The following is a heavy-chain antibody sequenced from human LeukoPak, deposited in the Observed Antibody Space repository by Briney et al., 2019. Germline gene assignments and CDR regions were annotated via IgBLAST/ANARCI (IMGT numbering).Heavy chain of an antibody. CDR2: ICYSGST. J-gene: IGHJ4*02. Sequence: PSETLSLTCTVSGGSISSYYWSWIRQPPGKGLEWIGYICYSGSTNYNPSLKSRVAISVDTSKNQFSLRLSSVTAADTAVYYCARLGYGDYGYWGQGTLVTVSS. CDR1: GGSISSYY. D-gene: IGHD4-17*01. CDR3: ARLGYGDYGY. V-gene: IGHV4-59*01.